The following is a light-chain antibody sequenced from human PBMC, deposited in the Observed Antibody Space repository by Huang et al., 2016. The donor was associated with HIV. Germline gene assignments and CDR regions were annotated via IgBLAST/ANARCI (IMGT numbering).Light chain of an antibody. J-gene: IGKJ3*01. CDR2: WAS. CDR1: RSILYNSNNKNY. V-gene: IGKV4-1*01. CDR3: QQYYTTPGT. Sequence: DIVLTQSPDSLAVSLGERATINCSSSRSILYNSNNKNYLAWHQQKPGQSPKLRIYWASTRESGVPDRFSGSGSETDFTLTISSLQAEDVAVYFCQQYYTTPGTSGPGTTVHIK.